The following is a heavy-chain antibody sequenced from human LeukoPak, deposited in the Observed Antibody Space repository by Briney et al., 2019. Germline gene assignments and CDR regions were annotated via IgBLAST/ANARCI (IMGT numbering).Heavy chain of an antibody. Sequence: SETLSLTCAVYGGSFSGYYWSWIRQPPGKGLEWIGEINHSGSTNYNPSLKSRVTISVDTSKNQFSLKLSSVTAADTAVYYCARGVPLYDFWSGYHLYYFDYWGRGTLVTVSS. CDR1: GGSFSGYY. D-gene: IGHD3-3*01. CDR2: INHSGST. J-gene: IGHJ4*02. V-gene: IGHV4-34*01. CDR3: ARGVPLYDFWSGYHLYYFDY.